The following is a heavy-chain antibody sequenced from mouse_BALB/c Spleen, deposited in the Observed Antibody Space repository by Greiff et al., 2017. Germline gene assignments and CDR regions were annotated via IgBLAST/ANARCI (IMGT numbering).Heavy chain of an antibody. D-gene: IGHD1-1*01. CDR3: ARPLSFSGSSDPFDY. CDR1: GFAFSSYD. CDR2: ISSGGGST. J-gene: IGHJ2*01. V-gene: IGHV5-12-1*01. Sequence: EVKLVESGGGLVKPGGSLKLSCAASGFAFSSYDMSWVRQTPEKRLEWVAYISSGGGSTYYPDTVKGRFTISRDNAKNTLYLQMSSLKSEDTAMYYSARPLSFSGSSDPFDYRGEGTTLTDSP.